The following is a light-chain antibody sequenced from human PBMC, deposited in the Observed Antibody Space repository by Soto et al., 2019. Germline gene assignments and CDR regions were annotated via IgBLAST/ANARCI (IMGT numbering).Light chain of an antibody. V-gene: IGKV1-5*03. CDR3: QQYNSYSWT. CDR1: QSISSW. J-gene: IGKJ1*01. Sequence: DIQMTQSPSTLSASVGDRVTITCRASQSISSWLARYQQKPGEAPKLLIYKASSLESGVPSRFSGSGSGTEFTLTISSLQPDDFATYYCQQYNSYSWTFGQGTKVEIK. CDR2: KAS.